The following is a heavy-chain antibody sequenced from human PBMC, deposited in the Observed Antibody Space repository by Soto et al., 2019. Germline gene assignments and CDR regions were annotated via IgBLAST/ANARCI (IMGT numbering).Heavy chain of an antibody. CDR1: GGSISSSSYY. CDR2: IYYSGST. J-gene: IGHJ4*02. CDR3: ARHSDYYDHPPHFDY. Sequence: SETLSLTCTVSGGSISSSSYYWGWIRQPPGKGLEWIGSIYYSGSTYYNPSLKSRVTISVDTSKNQFSLKLSSVTAADTAVYYCARHSDYYDHPPHFDYWGQGTLVTV. D-gene: IGHD3-22*01. V-gene: IGHV4-39*01.